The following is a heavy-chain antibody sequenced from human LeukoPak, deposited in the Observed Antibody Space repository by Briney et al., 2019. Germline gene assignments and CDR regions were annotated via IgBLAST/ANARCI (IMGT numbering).Heavy chain of an antibody. J-gene: IGHJ5*02. V-gene: IGHV3-21*01. CDR1: GFTFSSYT. D-gene: IGHD2-8*01. CDR2: IYSSGST. CDR3: ASSMVYAQS. Sequence: GGSLRLSCTASGFTFSSYTMTWVRQAPGKGLEWVSLIYSSGSTYYADSVKGRFTISRDNAKNSLYLQMNSLRAEDTAVYYWASSMVYAQSWGQGTLVTVSS.